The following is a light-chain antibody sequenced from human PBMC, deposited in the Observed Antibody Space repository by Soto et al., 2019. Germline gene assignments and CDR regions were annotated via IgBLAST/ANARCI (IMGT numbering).Light chain of an antibody. Sequence: QSVLTQPPSASGTPGQRVTISCSGSSSNIGSNYVYWYQQLPGTAPKLLIYRNNQRPSGVPDRFSGSKSGTSASLAISGRRSEDEADYYCAAWDDSLKVFGTGTKLTVL. CDR2: RNN. V-gene: IGLV1-47*01. CDR1: SSNIGSNY. J-gene: IGLJ1*01. CDR3: AAWDDSLKV.